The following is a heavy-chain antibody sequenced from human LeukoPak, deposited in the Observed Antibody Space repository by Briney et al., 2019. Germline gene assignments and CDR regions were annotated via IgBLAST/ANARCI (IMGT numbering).Heavy chain of an antibody. CDR2: INQDGTEK. CDR3: ARAKSRVGDGFDI. D-gene: IGHD3-16*01. Sequence: PGGSLRLSCAASKFTFSKYWMSWVRQAPGKGLEWVANINQDGTEKYFGDSVKGRFTISGDNAKNSLYLQMNSLRAEDTAVYYCARAKSRVGDGFDIWGQGTMVTVSS. V-gene: IGHV3-7*01. CDR1: KFTFSKYW. J-gene: IGHJ3*02.